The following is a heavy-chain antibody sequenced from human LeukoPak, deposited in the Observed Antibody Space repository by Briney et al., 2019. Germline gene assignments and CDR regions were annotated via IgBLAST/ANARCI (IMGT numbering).Heavy chain of an antibody. D-gene: IGHD6-13*01. Sequence: GRSLRLSCAASGFTFDDYAMHWVRQAPGKGLDWVSGISWNSGSIGYADSVKGRFTISRDNAKNSLYLQMNSLRAEDTAVYYCARGDAGYSSSWYNWFDPWGQGTLVTVSS. CDR3: ARGDAGYSSSWYNWFDP. CDR1: GFTFDDYA. J-gene: IGHJ5*02. CDR2: ISWNSGSI. V-gene: IGHV3-9*01.